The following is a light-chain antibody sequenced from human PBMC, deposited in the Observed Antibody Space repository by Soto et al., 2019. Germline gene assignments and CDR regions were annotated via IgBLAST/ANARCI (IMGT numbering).Light chain of an antibody. V-gene: IGLV1-40*01. J-gene: IGLJ2*01. CDR3: QSYDSSLV. Sequence: QSVLTQPPSVSGAPGQRVTISCTGSSSNIGAGYDVHWYQQLPGTAPKLLIYGNSNRPSGVPDRFSGSKSGTSASLAITGLQAEDEADYYCQSYDSSLVLGGGTKLTVL. CDR2: GNS. CDR1: SSNIGAGYD.